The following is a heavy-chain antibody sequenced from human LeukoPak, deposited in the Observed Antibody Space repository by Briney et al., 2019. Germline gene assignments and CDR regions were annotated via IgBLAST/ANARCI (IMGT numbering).Heavy chain of an antibody. V-gene: IGHV4-59*01. Sequence: PSETLSLTCTVSGGSISSYYWSWIRQPPGKGLEWIGYIYYSGSTNYNPSLKSRVTISVDTSENQFSLKLSSVTAADTAVYYCAMGSGWYYFDYWGQGTLVTVSS. J-gene: IGHJ4*02. CDR3: AMGSGWYYFDY. D-gene: IGHD6-19*01. CDR1: GGSISSYY. CDR2: IYYSGST.